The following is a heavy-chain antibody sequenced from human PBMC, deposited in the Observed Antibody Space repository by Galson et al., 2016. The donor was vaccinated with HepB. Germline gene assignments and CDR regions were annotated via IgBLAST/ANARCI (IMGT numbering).Heavy chain of an antibody. CDR3: AKGWSSGWMQGFDD. J-gene: IGHJ4*02. CDR2: IWFDGNNK. CDR1: GFTFSNYG. D-gene: IGHD6-19*01. V-gene: IGHV3-33*06. Sequence: SLRLSCAASGFTFSNYGMNWVRQAPGKGLEWVAVIWFDGNNKYYADSVKGRFTISRDNSKNTVDLQMNSRRADDTAVYYCAKGWSSGWMQGFDDWGQGTLVTVSS.